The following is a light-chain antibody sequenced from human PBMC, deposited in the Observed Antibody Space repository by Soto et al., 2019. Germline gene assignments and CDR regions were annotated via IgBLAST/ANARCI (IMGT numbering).Light chain of an antibody. CDR2: DAS. Sequence: EIVLTQAPATLSLSPVERATLSCRASQTVSSYPLWYQQKPGQAPRLLIYDASNRATGVPARFTGSGSETDFTLTISSLEPEDFAVYYCQHRMNWPLTLGQGTRLEIK. CDR3: QHRMNWPLT. CDR1: QTVSSY. V-gene: IGKV3-11*01. J-gene: IGKJ5*01.